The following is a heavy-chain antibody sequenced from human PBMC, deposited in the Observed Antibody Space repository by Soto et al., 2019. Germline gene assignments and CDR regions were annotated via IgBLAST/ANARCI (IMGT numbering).Heavy chain of an antibody. CDR3: AREEAAGYYHYYGMDV. J-gene: IGHJ6*02. Sequence: PGGSLRLSCAASGFTFSSYAMHWVRQAPGKGLEWVAVISYDGSNKYYADSVKGRFTISRDNSKNTLYLQMNSLRAEDTAVYYCAREEAAGYYHYYGMDVWGQGTTVTVSS. CDR1: GFTFSSYA. CDR2: ISYDGSNK. D-gene: IGHD6-13*01. V-gene: IGHV3-30-3*01.